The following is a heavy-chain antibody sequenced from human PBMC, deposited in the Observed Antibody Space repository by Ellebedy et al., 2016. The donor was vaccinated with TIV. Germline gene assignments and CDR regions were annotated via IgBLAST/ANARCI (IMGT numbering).Heavy chain of an antibody. Sequence: PGGSLRLSCEGSGYSFTSYWIGWVRQMPGKGLEWMGIIYPDDSDTRYSPSFQGQFTMSADKSISTAYLQWSSLKASDTAMYYCAVYNSGAAYFDPWGQGTLVTVSS. J-gene: IGHJ4*02. CDR1: GYSFTSYW. D-gene: IGHD3-22*01. CDR3: AVYNSGAAYFDP. CDR2: IYPDDSDT. V-gene: IGHV5-51*01.